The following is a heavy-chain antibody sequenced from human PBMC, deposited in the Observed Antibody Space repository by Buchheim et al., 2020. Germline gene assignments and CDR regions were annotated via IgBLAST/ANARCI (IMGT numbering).Heavy chain of an antibody. J-gene: IGHJ4*02. CDR3: AREDHSNYNY. CDR1: GFTFSSYW. CDR2: IKQDGSEK. Sequence: EVQLVESGGGLVQPGGSLRLSCAASGFTFSSYWMSWLRQAPGKGLEWVASIKQDGSEKFYVDPVKGRFTISKDNAKNSLYLQMNSLKAEDTAVYYCAREDHSNYNYWGQGTL. D-gene: IGHD4-11*01. V-gene: IGHV3-7*01.